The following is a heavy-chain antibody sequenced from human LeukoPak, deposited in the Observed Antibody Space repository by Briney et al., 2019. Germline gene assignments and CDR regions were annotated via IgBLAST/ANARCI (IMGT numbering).Heavy chain of an antibody. CDR1: GYTFTGYY. CDR2: INPNSGGT. D-gene: IGHD3-10*01. J-gene: IGHJ6*04. V-gene: IGHV1-2*02. Sequence: ASVKVSCKASGYTFTGYYMHWVRQAPGQGLEWMGWINPNSGGTNYAQKFRGRVTMTRDTSISTAYMELSRLRSDDTAVYYCARGDGSGSYYDILDVWGKGTTVTVSS. CDR3: ARGDGSGSYYDILDV.